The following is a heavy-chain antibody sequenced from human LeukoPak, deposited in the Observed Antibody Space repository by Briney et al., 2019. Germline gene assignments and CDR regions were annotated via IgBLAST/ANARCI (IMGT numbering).Heavy chain of an antibody. V-gene: IGHV3-7*04. Sequence: GGSLRLSCAASGFTFSSYWMTWVRQAPGKGLEWVANIKQDGSKKSYVDSVKGRFTISRDNAKNSLYLQMNSLRAEDTAIYYCTRVGYIDEGIDYWGQGTLVTVSS. CDR2: IKQDGSKK. CDR3: TRVGYIDEGIDY. D-gene: IGHD5-24*01. J-gene: IGHJ4*02. CDR1: GFTFSSYW.